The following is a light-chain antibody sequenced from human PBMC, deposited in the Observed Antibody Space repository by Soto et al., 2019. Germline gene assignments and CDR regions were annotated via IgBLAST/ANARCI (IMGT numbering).Light chain of an antibody. J-gene: IGKJ5*01. Sequence: IVMTQSPATLSVSPGERATLSCRASQSVGSNLAWYQQRPGQSPRLLIYGASTRASGIPARISGSGSGTEFTLTISSLQSEDFAVYYCQQYDYWQLSFGQGTRLEI. CDR2: GAS. CDR1: QSVGSN. CDR3: QQYDYWQLS. V-gene: IGKV3D-15*01.